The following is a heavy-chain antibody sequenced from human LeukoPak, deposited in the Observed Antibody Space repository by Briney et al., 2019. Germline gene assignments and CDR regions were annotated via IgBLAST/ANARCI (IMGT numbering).Heavy chain of an antibody. Sequence: GGSLRLSCAASGLTFSSYAMSWVRQAPGKGLEWVSGVSGSGGSTYYADSVKGRFTISRDNSKNTLYVQMNSLRAEDTAVYYCAKVRVAAAGIFDYWGQGTLVTVSS. V-gene: IGHV3-23*01. J-gene: IGHJ4*02. CDR1: GLTFSSYA. CDR2: VSGSGGST. D-gene: IGHD6-13*01. CDR3: AKVRVAAAGIFDY.